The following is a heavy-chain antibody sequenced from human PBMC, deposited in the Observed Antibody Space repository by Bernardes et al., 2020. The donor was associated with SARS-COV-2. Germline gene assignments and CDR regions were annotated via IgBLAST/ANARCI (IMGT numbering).Heavy chain of an antibody. J-gene: IGHJ4*02. Sequence: GGSLRLSCAASGFSFSVSALHWVRQAPGKGLEWVGRIRSKGNNYATEYAGSVKGRFTISRDDLKNTAYLQMNSLKTEDTAVYYCTRHRSDFWGQGTLVTVSS. CDR3: TRHRSDF. CDR1: GFSFSVSA. V-gene: IGHV3-73*01. CDR2: IRSKGNNYAT.